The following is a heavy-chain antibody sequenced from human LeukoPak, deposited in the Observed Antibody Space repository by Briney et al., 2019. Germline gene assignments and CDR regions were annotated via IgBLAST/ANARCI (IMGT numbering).Heavy chain of an antibody. CDR1: GYTFTGYY. Sequence: ASVKVSCKASGYTFTGYYIHWVRQAPGQGLEWMGWINPNSGGTNYAQKFQGRVTMTRDTSISTAYMELSRLRSDDTAVYYCARDTGMAIMGVWFDPWGQGTLVTVPS. D-gene: IGHD5-24*01. J-gene: IGHJ5*02. CDR3: ARDTGMAIMGVWFDP. CDR2: INPNSGGT. V-gene: IGHV1-2*02.